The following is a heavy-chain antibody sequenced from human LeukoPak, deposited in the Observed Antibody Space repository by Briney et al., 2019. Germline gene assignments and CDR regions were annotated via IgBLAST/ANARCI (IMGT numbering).Heavy chain of an antibody. V-gene: IGHV3-64*01. Sequence: GGSPRLSCAASGFTFSSYGMHWVRQAPGKGLEYVSAISGNGGSTYYANSMKGRFTISRDNSKNTLYLQMGSLRVEDTAVYYCARASGERGGKYDYWGQGTLVTVSS. CDR2: ISGNGGST. CDR3: ARASGERGGKYDY. J-gene: IGHJ4*02. CDR1: GFTFSSYG. D-gene: IGHD3-10*01.